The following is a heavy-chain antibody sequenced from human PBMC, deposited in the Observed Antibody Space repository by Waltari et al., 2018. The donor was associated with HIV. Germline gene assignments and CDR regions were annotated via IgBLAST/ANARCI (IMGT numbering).Heavy chain of an antibody. CDR1: GFPSGAYP. CDR3: ATNSGSYRQGWFDP. Sequence: QVQLVESGGGVVPPGTSLTLSCAASGFPSGAYPMHWVRQPPGKGLEWVASVIYDGSNEDYADSVTGRFTVSRDNSKNTLYLQMDSLRPEDTAVYYCATNSGSYRQGWFDPWGQGTQVTVSS. D-gene: IGHD1-26*01. J-gene: IGHJ5*02. CDR2: VIYDGSNE. V-gene: IGHV3-30*01.